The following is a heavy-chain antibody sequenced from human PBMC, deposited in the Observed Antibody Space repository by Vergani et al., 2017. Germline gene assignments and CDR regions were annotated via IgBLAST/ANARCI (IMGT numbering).Heavy chain of an antibody. CDR1: GFTFSSYG. CDR2: ISSSGSTI. V-gene: IGHV3-48*04. D-gene: IGHD6-19*01. J-gene: IGHJ4*02. Sequence: VQLVESGGGVVQPGRSLRLSCAASGFTFSSYGMHWVRQAPGKGLEWGSYISSSGSTIYYADSGKGRFTISRDNAKYALYLQMNSLRGEDTAVYYYARTVRPIAVAGTSDFDYWGQGTLVTVAS. CDR3: ARTVRPIAVAGTSDFDY.